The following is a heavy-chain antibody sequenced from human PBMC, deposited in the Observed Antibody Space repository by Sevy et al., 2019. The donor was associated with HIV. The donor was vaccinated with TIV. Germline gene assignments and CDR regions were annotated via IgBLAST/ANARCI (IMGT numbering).Heavy chain of an antibody. Sequence: SETLSLTCGVSGASVRSGNYYWSSIRQAPGKGLEWIGYIHYRGSTNYTPSLKSRVTISVDTSKNQFSLRLISVTDADTAVYYCARVSTMVEEVTYFFDYWGQGTLVTVSS. J-gene: IGHJ4*02. V-gene: IGHV4-61*01. CDR1: GASVRSGNYY. D-gene: IGHD3-10*01. CDR2: IHYRGST. CDR3: ARVSTMVEEVTYFFDY.